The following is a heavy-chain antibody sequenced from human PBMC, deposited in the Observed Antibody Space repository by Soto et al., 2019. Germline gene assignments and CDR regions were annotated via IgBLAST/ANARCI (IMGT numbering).Heavy chain of an antibody. CDR2: ISAYNGNT. CDR3: ARDIVVVPAAIGVITEYFDYYYYGMDV. J-gene: IGHJ6*02. Sequence: ASVKVSCKASGYTFTSYGISWVRQAPGQGLEWMGWISAYNGNTNYAQKLQGRVTMTTDTSTSTAYMELRSLRSDDTAVYYCARDIVVVPAAIGVITEYFDYYYYGMDVWGQGTTVTVSS. CDR1: GYTFTSYG. V-gene: IGHV1-18*01. D-gene: IGHD2-2*01.